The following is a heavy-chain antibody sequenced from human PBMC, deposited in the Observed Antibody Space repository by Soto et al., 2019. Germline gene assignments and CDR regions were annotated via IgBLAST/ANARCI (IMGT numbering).Heavy chain of an antibody. J-gene: IGHJ4*02. Sequence: QMQLQESGPGLVKPSETLSLTCTVYGGFIRGYYWSWIRQSAGMGLEWIGRMHTSGSTNYNPSLKSRVTISVDMSKNQISLKLTSVTAADTALYYCVRASMPKAHFDSWGQGTLVTVSS. CDR2: MHTSGST. CDR1: GGFIRGYY. D-gene: IGHD2-2*01. CDR3: VRASMPKAHFDS. V-gene: IGHV4-4*07.